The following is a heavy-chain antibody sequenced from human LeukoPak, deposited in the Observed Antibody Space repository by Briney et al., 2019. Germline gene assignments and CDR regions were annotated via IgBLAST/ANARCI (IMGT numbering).Heavy chain of an antibody. V-gene: IGHV3-7*05. CDR2: IKQDGSEK. Sequence: GGPLRLSCAASGFTFSSYWMSWVRQAPGKGLEWVANIKQDGSEKYYVDSVKGRFTISRDNAKNSLYLQMNSLRAEDTAVYYCARWGTYSSSWLGAFDIWGQGTMVTVSS. CDR3: ARWGTYSSSWLGAFDI. J-gene: IGHJ3*02. CDR1: GFTFSSYW. D-gene: IGHD6-13*01.